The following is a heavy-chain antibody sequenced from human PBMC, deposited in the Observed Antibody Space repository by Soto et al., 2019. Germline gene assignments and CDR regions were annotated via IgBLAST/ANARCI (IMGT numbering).Heavy chain of an antibody. J-gene: IGHJ6*02. Sequence: QVQLQESGPGLVKPSQTLSLTCTVSGGSISSGGYYWSWIRQHPGKGLEWIGYIYYSGSTYYNPSLKRRVTISVDTSKNQFSLKLSSVTAADTAVYYWARDSPSGYYYGSGTLRTNYYYGMDVWGQGSTVTVSS. V-gene: IGHV4-31*03. CDR2: IYYSGST. CDR3: ARDSPSGYYYGSGTLRTNYYYGMDV. CDR1: GGSISSGGYY. D-gene: IGHD3-10*01.